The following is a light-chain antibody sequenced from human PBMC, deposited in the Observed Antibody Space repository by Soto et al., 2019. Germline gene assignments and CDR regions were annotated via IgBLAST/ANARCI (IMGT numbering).Light chain of an antibody. CDR1: QGISNY. Sequence: IQLTQSPSFLSASVGDRVTITCRASQGISNYLAWYQQKPGKAPKLLIYAASTLQSGVPSRFSGSGSGTEFTLTISSLQPEDFATYYCQQINSYLSITFGQGTRLEIK. CDR2: AAS. V-gene: IGKV1-9*01. CDR3: QQINSYLSIT. J-gene: IGKJ5*01.